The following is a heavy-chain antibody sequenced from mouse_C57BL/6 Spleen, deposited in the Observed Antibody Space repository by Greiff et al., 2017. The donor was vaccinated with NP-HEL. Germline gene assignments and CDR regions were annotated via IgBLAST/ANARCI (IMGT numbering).Heavy chain of an antibody. Sequence: QVQLKQPGAELVKPGASVKLSCKASGYTFTSYWMQWVNQRPGQGLEWIGEIDPSDSYTNYNQKFKGKATLTVDTSSSTAYMQLSSLTSEESAVYYCASLWLLTWYAYWGQGAMVTVAT. J-gene: IGHJ3*01. V-gene: IGHV1-50*01. CDR2: IDPSDSYT. CDR3: ASLWLLTWYAY. CDR1: GYTFTSYW. D-gene: IGHD2-2*01.